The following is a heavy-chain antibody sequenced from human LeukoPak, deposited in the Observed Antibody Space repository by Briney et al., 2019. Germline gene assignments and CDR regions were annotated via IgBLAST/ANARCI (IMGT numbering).Heavy chain of an antibody. CDR3: ARDPGGYERFDY. CDR1: GFTFDDYA. CDR2: ISWNSGSI. Sequence: AGGSLRLSCAASGFTFDDYAMHRVRQAPGKGLEWVSGISWNSGSIGYADSVKGRFTISRDNAKNSLYLQMNSLRAEDTAVYYCARDPGGYERFDYWGQGTLVTVSS. J-gene: IGHJ4*02. V-gene: IGHV3-9*01. D-gene: IGHD1-1*01.